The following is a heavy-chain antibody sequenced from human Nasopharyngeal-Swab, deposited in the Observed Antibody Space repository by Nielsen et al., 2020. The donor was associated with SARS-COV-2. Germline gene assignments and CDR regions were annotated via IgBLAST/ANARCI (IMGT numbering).Heavy chain of an antibody. CDR2: INADGSST. D-gene: IGHD3-22*01. J-gene: IGHJ4*02. CDR3: TRLTYYYDSSSGG. Sequence: GALRLPFFAPGFTFGKYWVHLVRHISGKGRGWVSHINADGSSTTYADSVKGRFTISRDNAKNTLYLHMDNLRAEDTAVYYCTRLTYYYDSSSGGWGQGTLVTVSS. CDR1: GFTFGKYW. V-gene: IGHV3-74*01.